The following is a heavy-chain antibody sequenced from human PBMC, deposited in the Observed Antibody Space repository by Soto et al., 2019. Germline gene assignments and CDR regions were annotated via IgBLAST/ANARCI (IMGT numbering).Heavy chain of an antibody. CDR2: ISSDGSKK. Sequence: PGGSLRLSCAGSGFTFHSCDMQWVRQAPGKGLEWVAVISSDGSKKHYGDPVQGRFSISRDNSNNTLYLQMSSLTTEDTAVYYCAKSLGGFSADGFDIWGPETMGTVS. V-gene: IGHV3-30*18. CDR1: GFTFHSCD. CDR3: AKSLGGFSADGFDI. J-gene: IGHJ3*02.